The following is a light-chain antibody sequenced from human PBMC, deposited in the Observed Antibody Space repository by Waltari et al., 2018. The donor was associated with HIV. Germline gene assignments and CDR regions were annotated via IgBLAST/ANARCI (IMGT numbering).Light chain of an antibody. CDR3: QQYDSGPRGIT. CDR2: EAA. CDR1: QSISAK. Sequence: EIVMPQSPPTLSVSPGQRVTLPCRASQSISAKVAWYQQRPGQATRLLISEAATRPTGIPARFSGSGSGTEFTLTISSLQSEDFATYFCQQYDSGPRGITFGQGTMLEIK. J-gene: IGKJ2*01. V-gene: IGKV3-15*01.